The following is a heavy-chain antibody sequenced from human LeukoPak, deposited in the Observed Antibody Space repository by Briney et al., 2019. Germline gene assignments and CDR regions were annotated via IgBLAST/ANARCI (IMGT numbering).Heavy chain of an antibody. CDR2: FDPEDGET. CDR3: ARDRYRRGKQQLVRYYFDY. V-gene: IGHV1-24*01. Sequence: ASVKVSCKVSGYTLTELSMHWVRQAPGKGLEWMGGFDPEDGETIYAQKFQGRVTITADESTSTAYMELSSLRSEDTAVYYCARDRYRRGKQQLVRYYFDYWGQGTLVTVSS. J-gene: IGHJ4*02. D-gene: IGHD6-13*01. CDR1: GYTLTELS.